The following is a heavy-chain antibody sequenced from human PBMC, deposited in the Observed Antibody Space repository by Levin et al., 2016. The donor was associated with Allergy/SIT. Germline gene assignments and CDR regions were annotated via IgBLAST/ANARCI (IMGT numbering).Heavy chain of an antibody. CDR2: IYPGDSDT. Sequence: VRQMPGKGLEWMGIIYPGDSDTRYSPSFQGQVTISADKSISTAYLQWSSLKASDTAMYYCAVTRRDNWNLDYWGQGTLVTVSS. CDR3: AVTRRDNWNLDY. J-gene: IGHJ4*02. D-gene: IGHD1-20*01. V-gene: IGHV5-51*01.